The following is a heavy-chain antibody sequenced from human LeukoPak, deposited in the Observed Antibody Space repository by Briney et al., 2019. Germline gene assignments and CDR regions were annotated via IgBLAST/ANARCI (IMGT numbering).Heavy chain of an antibody. V-gene: IGHV4-59*01. CDR3: VGSSGWLPDY. CDR1: GGSISRYY. D-gene: IGHD6-19*01. CDR2: IYYSGST. J-gene: IGHJ4*02. Sequence: SETLSLTCTVSGGSISRYYWSWIRQAPGKGPEWIGNIYYSGSTNYNPSLRSRVTISLDTSKNQFSLKVSSVTDADTAMYYCVGSSGWLPDYWGQGTLVTVSS.